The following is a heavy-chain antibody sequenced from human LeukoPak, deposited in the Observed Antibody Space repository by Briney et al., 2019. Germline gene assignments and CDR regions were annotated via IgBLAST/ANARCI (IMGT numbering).Heavy chain of an antibody. Sequence: AXXKVSCKASGYTFSSYYMHWVRQAPGQGLEWMGIINPSGGSTKYAQKFQGRVTMTRDTSTSTVYMELSSLRSEDTAVYYCARSSIVGATGYFDYWGQRTLVTVSS. CDR1: GYTFSSYY. D-gene: IGHD1-26*01. CDR2: INPSGGST. J-gene: IGHJ4*02. V-gene: IGHV1-46*01. CDR3: ARSSIVGATGYFDY.